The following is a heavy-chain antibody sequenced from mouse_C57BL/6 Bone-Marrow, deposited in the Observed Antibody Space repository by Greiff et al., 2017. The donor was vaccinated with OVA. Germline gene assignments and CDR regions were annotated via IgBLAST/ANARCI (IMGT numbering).Heavy chain of an antibody. J-gene: IGHJ4*01. D-gene: IGHD2-5*01. Sequence: QVQLKESGAELVRPGASVTLSCKASGYTFTDYEMHWVKQTPVHGLEWIGAIDPATGGTAYNQKFKGKAILTADNSSSTAYMELRSLTSEDSAVYYCTRGYSNCYAMDYWGQGTSVTVSS. V-gene: IGHV1-15*01. CDR2: IDPATGGT. CDR1: GYTFTDYE. CDR3: TRGYSNCYAMDY.